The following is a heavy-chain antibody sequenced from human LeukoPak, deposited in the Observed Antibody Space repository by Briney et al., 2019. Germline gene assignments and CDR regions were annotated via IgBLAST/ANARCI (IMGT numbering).Heavy chain of an antibody. J-gene: IGHJ4*02. D-gene: IGHD3-22*01. CDR3: ARGGPDYYDSSGYFDY. Sequence: GGSLRLSCAASGFTFSSYGMHWVRQAPGTGLEWVAVIWYDGSNKYYADSVKGRFTISRDNSKNTLYLQMNSLRAEDTAVYYCARGGPDYYDSSGYFDYWGQGTLVTVSS. CDR2: IWYDGSNK. V-gene: IGHV3-33*01. CDR1: GFTFSSYG.